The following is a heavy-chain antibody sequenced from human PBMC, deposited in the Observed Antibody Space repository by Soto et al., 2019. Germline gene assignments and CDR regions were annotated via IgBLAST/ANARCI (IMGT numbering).Heavy chain of an antibody. CDR1: GFTFSSYG. D-gene: IGHD6-13*01. J-gene: IGHJ6*02. CDR2: IWYDGSNK. Sequence: LRLSCAASGFTFSSYGMHWVRQAPGKGLEWVAVIWYDGSNKYYADSVKGRFAISRDNSKNTLYLQMNSLRAEDTAVYYCARGGGIAAAGTDYYYGMDVWGQGTTVTVSS. CDR3: ARGGGIAAAGTDYYYGMDV. V-gene: IGHV3-33*01.